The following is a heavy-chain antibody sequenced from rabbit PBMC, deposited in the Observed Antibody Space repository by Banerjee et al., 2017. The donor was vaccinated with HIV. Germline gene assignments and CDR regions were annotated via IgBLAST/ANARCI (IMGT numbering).Heavy chain of an antibody. V-gene: IGHV1S39*01. CDR3: ARAANTYPYYFNL. CDR2: IDPVFGST. CDR1: GSDFSSYG. D-gene: IGHD7-1*01. J-gene: IGHJ4*01. Sequence: QEQLVESGGGLVQPGGSLKLSCKASGSDFSSYGVSWVRQAPGKGLEWIGYIDPVFGSTYYASWAKGRFTISKTSSTTVTLQMTSLTAADTATYFCARAANTYPYYFNLWGQGTLVTVS.